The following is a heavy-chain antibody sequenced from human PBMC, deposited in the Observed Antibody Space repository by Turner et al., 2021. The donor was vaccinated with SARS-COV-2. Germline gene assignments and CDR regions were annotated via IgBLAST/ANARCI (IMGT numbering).Heavy chain of an antibody. V-gene: IGHV4-39*01. D-gene: IGHD5-18*01. Sequence: QLQLQESGPGLVKPSETLSHTCTVSDGSISSSIYYWSWIRQSPGKGLEWIGSIYYSGDTFYNPSLKSRVTISMDTSKNQFSLRLTSVTAADTAVYYCATREYSSGHFDYWGQGTLVAVSS. CDR3: ATREYSSGHFDY. CDR2: IYYSGDT. J-gene: IGHJ4*02. CDR1: DGSISSSIYY.